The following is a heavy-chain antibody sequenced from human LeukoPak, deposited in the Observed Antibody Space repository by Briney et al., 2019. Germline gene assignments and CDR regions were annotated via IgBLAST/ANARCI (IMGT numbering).Heavy chain of an antibody. D-gene: IGHD4-17*01. CDR2: ISGSGIYT. CDR1: GFTFNSYA. J-gene: IGHJ4*02. CDR3: AKGVGSYGDRPTDY. Sequence: QSGGSLRLSCAASGFTFNSYAMSWVRQAPGKGLEWVSSISGSGIYTIYADSVKGRFTISRDNSKNTLYLQMNSLRVEDTAVYYCAKGVGSYGDRPTDYWGQGTLVTVSS. V-gene: IGHV3-23*01.